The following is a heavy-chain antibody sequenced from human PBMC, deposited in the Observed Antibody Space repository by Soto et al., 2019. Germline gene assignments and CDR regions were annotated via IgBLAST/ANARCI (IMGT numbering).Heavy chain of an antibody. V-gene: IGHV4-59*12. Sequence: QVQLQESGPGLVKPSETLSLTCTVSGDSITSYYWNWIRQPPGKGLEYIGYIFNNGATNYNPSLKSRITISLDTSNNQFSLRLTSLTAADAAVYYCAIGVTEYSSHSYGYYYTMDVWGHGTTVTVSS. CDR2: IFNNGAT. CDR1: GDSITSYY. CDR3: AIGVTEYSSHSYGYYYTMDV. J-gene: IGHJ6*02. D-gene: IGHD5-18*01.